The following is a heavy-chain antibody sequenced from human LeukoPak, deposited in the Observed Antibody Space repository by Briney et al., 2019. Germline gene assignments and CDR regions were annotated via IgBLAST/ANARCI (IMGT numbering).Heavy chain of an antibody. D-gene: IGHD1-26*01. CDR3: ARHGPGSYNGVNAFDI. J-gene: IGHJ3*02. CDR1: GGTFSSYA. Sequence: GASVKVSCKASGGTFSSYAISWVRQAPGQGLEWMGGIIPIFGTANYAQKFQDRVTLTSDTSTSTAYMDLSSLRFEDTAVYYCARHGPGSYNGVNAFDIWGQGTMVTVSS. V-gene: IGHV1-69*05. CDR2: IIPIFGTA.